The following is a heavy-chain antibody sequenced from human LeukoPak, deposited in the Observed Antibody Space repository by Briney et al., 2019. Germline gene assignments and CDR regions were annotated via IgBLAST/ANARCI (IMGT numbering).Heavy chain of an antibody. J-gene: IGHJ4*02. V-gene: IGHV4-59*12. CDR3: ATYRQQLAFDY. CDR1: GGSISSYY. D-gene: IGHD6-13*01. CDR2: IYYSGST. Sequence: PSETLSLTCTVSGGSISSYYWSWIRQPPGKGLEWIGYIYYSGSTNYNPSLKSRVTISVDTSKNQFSLKLSSVTAADTAVYYCATYRQQLAFDYWGQGTLVTVSS.